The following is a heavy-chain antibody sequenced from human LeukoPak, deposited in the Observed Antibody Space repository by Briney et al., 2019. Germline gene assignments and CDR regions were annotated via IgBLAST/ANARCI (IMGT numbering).Heavy chain of an antibody. D-gene: IGHD1-26*01. Sequence: GASVKVSCKASGYTFTGYYMHWVRQAPGQGLEWMGWINPNSGGTNYAQKFQGRITMTRDTSISTAYMELSRLRSDDTAVYYCARDFGWVWSGSYGTPDYWGQGTLVTVSS. CDR2: INPNSGGT. CDR1: GYTFTGYY. CDR3: ARDFGWVWSGSYGTPDY. J-gene: IGHJ4*02. V-gene: IGHV1-2*02.